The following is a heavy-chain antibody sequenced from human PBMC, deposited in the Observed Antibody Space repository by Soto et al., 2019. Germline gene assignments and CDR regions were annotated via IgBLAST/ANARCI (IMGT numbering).Heavy chain of an antibody. J-gene: IGHJ4*02. CDR1: GFTFSGSA. D-gene: IGHD2-15*01. CDR2: IRSNANNYAT. CDR3: GRPDGDFEVVNFGY. Sequence: VGSLRLSCAASGFTFSGSAIHWVRQASGKGLEWVGRIRSNANNYATIYAASVKGRFTISRDDSKNSAFLQMNSLKTEDTAVYYCGRPDGDFEVVNFGYWGQGTLVTVSS. V-gene: IGHV3-73*01.